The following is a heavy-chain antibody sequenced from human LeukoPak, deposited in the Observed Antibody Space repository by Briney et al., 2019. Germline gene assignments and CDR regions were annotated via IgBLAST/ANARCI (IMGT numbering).Heavy chain of an antibody. J-gene: IGHJ6*03. CDR3: ARVESGGYYYYMDV. V-gene: IGHV4-30-4*08. Sequence: SQTLSLTCTVSGGSISSGDYYWSWIRQPPGKVLEWIGYIYYSGSTYYNPSLKSRVTISVDTSKNQFSLKLSSVTAADTAVYYCARVESGGYYYYMDVWGKGTTVTVSS. D-gene: IGHD3-3*01. CDR2: IYYSGST. CDR1: GGSISSGDYY.